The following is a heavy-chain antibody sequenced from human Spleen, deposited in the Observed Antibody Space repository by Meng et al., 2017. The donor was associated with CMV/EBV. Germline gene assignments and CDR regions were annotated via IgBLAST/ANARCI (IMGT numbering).Heavy chain of an antibody. J-gene: IGHJ6*02. Sequence: GESLKISCAASGFTFSSYWMSWVRQAPGKGLEWVANIKEDGSEKYNVDSVKGRFTVSRDNAKNSLHLQMNSLRAEDTAVYYCAKEVILRFLEWTSMDVWGQGTTVTVSS. V-gene: IGHV3-7*01. CDR3: AKEVILRFLEWTSMDV. CDR1: GFTFSSYW. D-gene: IGHD3-3*01. CDR2: IKEDGSEK.